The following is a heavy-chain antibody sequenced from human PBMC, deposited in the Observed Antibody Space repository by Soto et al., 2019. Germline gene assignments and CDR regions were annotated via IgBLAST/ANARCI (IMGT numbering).Heavy chain of an antibody. CDR3: VRERVNSVDP. J-gene: IGHJ5*02. CDR1: GYTFTSYD. CDR2: MNPNSGNT. V-gene: IGHV1-8*01. Sequence: QVQLVQSGAEVKKPGASVKVSCKASGYTFTSYDINWVRQATGQGLEWMGWMNPNSGNTGYAQKFQGRVTTTKNTDIRNDNMDLSSLTSVDTAVYYFVRERVNSVDPWGQGTLVTVSS.